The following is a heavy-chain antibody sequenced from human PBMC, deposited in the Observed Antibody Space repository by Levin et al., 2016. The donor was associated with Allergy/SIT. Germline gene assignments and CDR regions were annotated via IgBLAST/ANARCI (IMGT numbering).Heavy chain of an antibody. Sequence: WVRQAPGQGLEWMGWISAYNGNTNYAQKLQGRVTMTTDTSTSTAYMELRSLRSDDTAVYYCATTHLPYDFWSGYYDDWGQGTLVTVSS. J-gene: IGHJ4*02. CDR3: ATTHLPYDFWSGYYDD. V-gene: IGHV1-18*01. D-gene: IGHD3-3*01. CDR2: ISAYNGNT.